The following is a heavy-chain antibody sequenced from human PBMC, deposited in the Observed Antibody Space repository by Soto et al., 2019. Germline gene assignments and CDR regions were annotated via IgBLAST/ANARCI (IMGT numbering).Heavy chain of an antibody. Sequence: EVQLLESGGGLVQPGGSLRLSCAASGFTLSKYAMNWVRQAPGKGLEWVSGITNSGDRTNYSDSVKGRFTISRDNSKNTLYLQVNSLRAEDTAVYYCTRVKDPEDTSAILDSWGQGTLVTVSS. CDR3: TRVKDPEDTSAILDS. D-gene: IGHD2-15*01. J-gene: IGHJ4*02. CDR1: GFTLSKYA. CDR2: ITNSGDRT. V-gene: IGHV3-23*01.